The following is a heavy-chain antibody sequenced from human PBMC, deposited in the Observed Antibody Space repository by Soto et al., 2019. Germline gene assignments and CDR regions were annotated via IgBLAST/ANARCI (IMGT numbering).Heavy chain of an antibody. D-gene: IGHD2-2*01. Sequence: SETLSLTCTVSGGSISSSSYCWGWIRQPPGKGLEWIGSIYYSGNTYYNPSLKSRVTISVDTSKNQFSLKLNSVTAADTAVYYCARQGTVVVPAATDYWGQGILVTVSS. CDR1: GGSISSSSYC. J-gene: IGHJ4*02. CDR3: ARQGTVVVPAATDY. CDR2: IYYSGNT. V-gene: IGHV4-39*01.